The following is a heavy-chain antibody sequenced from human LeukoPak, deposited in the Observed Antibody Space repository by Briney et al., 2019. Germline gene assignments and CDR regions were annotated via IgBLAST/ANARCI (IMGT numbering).Heavy chain of an antibody. CDR1: GFTFRNYA. Sequence: PGGSLRFSCAASGFTFRNYAMNWVRQAPGKGLEWVSAISGSSVYIYYADSVKGRFTISRDNAKNSLFLQMNSLRAEDTAVYYCARGLGSSNYDVGNLWGQGTLVTVSS. J-gene: IGHJ5*02. CDR2: ISGSSVYI. D-gene: IGHD3-10*02. CDR3: ARGLGSSNYDVGNL. V-gene: IGHV3-21*01.